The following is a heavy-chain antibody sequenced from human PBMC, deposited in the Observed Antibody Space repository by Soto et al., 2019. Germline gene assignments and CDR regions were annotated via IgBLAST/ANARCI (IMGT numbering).Heavy chain of an antibody. J-gene: IGHJ5*02. D-gene: IGHD3-9*01. CDR3: ARAEYYDILTGRNCFDP. V-gene: IGHV1-18*01. CDR2: ISAYNGNT. CDR1: GYTFTSYG. Sequence: ASVKVSCKASGYTFTSYGISWVRQAPGQGLEWMGWISAYNGNTNYAQKLQGRVTMTTDTSTSTAYMELRSLRSDDTAVYYCARAEYYDILTGRNCFDPWGQGTLVTVSS.